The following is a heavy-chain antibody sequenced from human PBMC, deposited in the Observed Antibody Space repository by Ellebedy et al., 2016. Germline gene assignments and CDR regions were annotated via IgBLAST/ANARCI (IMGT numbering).Heavy chain of an antibody. CDR1: GFSFSSSA. J-gene: IGHJ5*01. CDR3: AKGRDNWRAS. Sequence: GGSLRLSCAASGFSFSSSAMSWVRQAPGKGLEWVSAVSGSDYRTYYADSVKGRFTISRDDSKGTLYLQMNSLRAQDTAMYYCAKGRDNWRASWGQGTLVTVSS. V-gene: IGHV3-23*01. CDR2: VSGSDYRT.